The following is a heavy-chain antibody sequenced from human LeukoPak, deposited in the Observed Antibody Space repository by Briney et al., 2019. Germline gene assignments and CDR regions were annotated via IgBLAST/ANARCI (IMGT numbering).Heavy chain of an antibody. V-gene: IGHV3-21*01. CDR3: ARDASYYGSGSYGAFDI. Sequence: GGSLRLSCAASGFTFSSYSMNWVRQAPGKGLEWVSSISSGSSYIYYADSVKGRFTISRDNAKNSLYLQMNSLRAEDTAVYYCARDASYYGSGSYGAFDIWGQGTMVTASS. D-gene: IGHD3-10*01. CDR1: GFTFSSYS. CDR2: ISSGSSYI. J-gene: IGHJ3*02.